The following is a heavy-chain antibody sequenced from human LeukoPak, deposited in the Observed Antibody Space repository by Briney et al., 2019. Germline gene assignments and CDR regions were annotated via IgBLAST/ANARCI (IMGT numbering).Heavy chain of an antibody. J-gene: IGHJ6*03. D-gene: IGHD2-2*01. V-gene: IGHV1-46*01. Sequence: GASVKVSCKASGYTFTSYYMHWVRQAPGQGLECMGIINPSGGSTTYAQKFQGRVTMTTDTSTSTVYMELSRLRSDDTAVYYCARIVVVPDTRYYYYYMDVWGKGTTVTISS. CDR3: ARIVVVPDTRYYYYYMDV. CDR2: INPSGGST. CDR1: GYTFTSYY.